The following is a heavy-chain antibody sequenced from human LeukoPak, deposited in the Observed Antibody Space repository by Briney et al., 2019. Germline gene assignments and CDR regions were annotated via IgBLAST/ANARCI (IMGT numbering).Heavy chain of an antibody. V-gene: IGHV3-23*01. J-gene: IGHJ3*02. Sequence: GGSLRLSCTASGFTFSRYAMMWLRQAPGKGREGVAAIATDATLYADSVKGRFAISRDNSKNTVYLQMSSLRVEDTALYYCARDPNGDYIGAFEIWGQGTMVTVSS. D-gene: IGHD4-17*01. CDR1: GFTFSRYA. CDR3: ARDPNGDYIGAFEI. CDR2: IATDAT.